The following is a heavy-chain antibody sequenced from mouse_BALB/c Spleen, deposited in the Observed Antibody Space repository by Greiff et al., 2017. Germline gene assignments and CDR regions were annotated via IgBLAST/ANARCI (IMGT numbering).Heavy chain of an antibody. V-gene: IGHV2-6-4*01. J-gene: IGHJ3*01. CDR1: GFSLSSYS. CDR2: IWGGGST. CDR3: ARADDGYSAWFAY. D-gene: IGHD2-3*01. Sequence: VMLVESGPGLVAPSQSLSITCTVSGFSLSSYSVHWVRQPPGKGLEWLGMIWGGGSTDYNSALKSRLSISKDNSKSQVFLKMNSLQTDDTAMYYCARADDGYSAWFAYWGQGTLVTVSA.